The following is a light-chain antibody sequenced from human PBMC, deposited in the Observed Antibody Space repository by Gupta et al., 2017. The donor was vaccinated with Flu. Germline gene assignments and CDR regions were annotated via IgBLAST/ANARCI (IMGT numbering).Light chain of an antibody. CDR2: WVS. V-gene: IGLV2-14*01. CDR3: SYYTSSTTASSAWV. CDR1: SRAIGGYNR. Sequence: SALTQPASVSGSLGQSITISCPGTSRAIGGYNRVSLSQQHPGKAPKTIIYWVSNRPLGRAERVSGCRSGNKASLTISGLPAADEDDDDCSYYTSSTTASSAWVFGGGTRLTVL. J-gene: IGLJ3*02.